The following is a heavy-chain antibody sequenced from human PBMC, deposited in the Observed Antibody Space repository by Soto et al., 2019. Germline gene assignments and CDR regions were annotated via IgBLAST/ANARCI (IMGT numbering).Heavy chain of an antibody. CDR2: TYYRSRWYS. V-gene: IGHV6-1*01. J-gene: IGHJ6*02. Sequence: SQTLSLTCVISGDSVSSSSVAWNWVRQSPSRGLEWLGRTYYRSRWYSDFAVSVRGRIVINADTSKNQFSLQLNSVTPEDTAVYFCARSEEDSDYYYYGLDDWGQGTKVTVSS. CDR1: GDSVSSSSVA. CDR3: ARSEEDSDYYYYGLDD. D-gene: IGHD2-15*01.